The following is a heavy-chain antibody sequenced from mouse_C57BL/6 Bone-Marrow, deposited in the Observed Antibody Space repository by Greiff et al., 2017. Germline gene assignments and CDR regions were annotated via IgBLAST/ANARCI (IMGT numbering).Heavy chain of an antibody. CDR3: ARPSSGYVGAMDD. J-gene: IGHJ4*01. V-gene: IGHV5-9*01. Sequence: EVKLVESGGGLVKPGGSLKLSCAASGFTFSSYTMSWVRQTPEKRLEWVATISGGGGNTYYPDSVKGRFTISRDNAKNTLYLQMSSLRSEDTALYYCARPSSGYVGAMDDWGQGTSGTVSA. CDR2: ISGGGGNT. CDR1: GFTFSSYT. D-gene: IGHD3-2*02.